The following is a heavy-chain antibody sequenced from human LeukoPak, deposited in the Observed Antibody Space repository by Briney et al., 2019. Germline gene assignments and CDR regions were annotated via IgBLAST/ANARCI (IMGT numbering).Heavy chain of an antibody. CDR1: GFTFSNYW. Sequence: GGSLRLSCAASGFTFSNYWMSWVRQAPGKGLEWVANTKQDETEKHYADSVKGRFTISRDNAQNSLYLQMNNLRAEDTAVYFCARNRQWLLADYWGQGTVVTVSS. V-gene: IGHV3-7*04. CDR3: ARNRQWLLADY. J-gene: IGHJ4*02. D-gene: IGHD3-22*01. CDR2: TKQDETEK.